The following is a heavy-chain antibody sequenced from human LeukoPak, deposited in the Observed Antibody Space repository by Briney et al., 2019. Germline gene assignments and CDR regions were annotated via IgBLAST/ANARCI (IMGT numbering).Heavy chain of an antibody. CDR3: AKINNDDDY. D-gene: IGHD1/OR15-1a*01. Sequence: GGSLRLSCAASGCTFTTFGIHWVRQAPGKGLEWVAAISPDGNIEHYTDSVKGRFTISRDNSKNMIYLQMNSLRGEDSAVYYCAKINNDDDYWGQGTLVTVSS. V-gene: IGHV3-30*18. CDR1: GCTFTTFG. J-gene: IGHJ4*02. CDR2: ISPDGNIE.